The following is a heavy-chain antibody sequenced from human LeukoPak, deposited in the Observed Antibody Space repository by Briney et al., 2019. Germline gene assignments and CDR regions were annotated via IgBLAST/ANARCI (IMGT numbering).Heavy chain of an antibody. CDR2: ISAYNGNT. CDR3: ARISGSLAARPPSPPFDY. J-gene: IGHJ4*02. Sequence: ASVKVSCKASGYTFTSYGISWVRQAPGQGLEWMGWISAYNGNTNYAQELQGRVTMTTDTSTSTAYMELRSLRSDDTAVYYCARISGSLAARPPSPPFDYWGQGTLVTVSS. V-gene: IGHV1-18*01. CDR1: GYTFTSYG. D-gene: IGHD6-6*01.